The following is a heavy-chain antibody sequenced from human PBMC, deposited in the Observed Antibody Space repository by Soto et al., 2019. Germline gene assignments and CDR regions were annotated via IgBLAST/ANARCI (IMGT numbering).Heavy chain of an antibody. CDR1: EYSFTNYW. D-gene: IGHD3-22*01. J-gene: IGHJ6*02. V-gene: IGHV5-10-1*01. CDR3: ARQVVIEYYYGMDV. CDR2: IDPSDSYT. Sequence: GESLKISCKGSEYSFTNYWIAWVRQMPGKGLEWMGRIDPSDSYTNYSPSFQGHVTISADKSISTAYLQWSSLKASDTAMYYCARQVVIEYYYGMDVWGQGTTVTVSS.